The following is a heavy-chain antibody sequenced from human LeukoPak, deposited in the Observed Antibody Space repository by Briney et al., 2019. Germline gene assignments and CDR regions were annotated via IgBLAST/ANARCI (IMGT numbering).Heavy chain of an antibody. V-gene: IGHV1-2*02. Sequence: GASVKVSCKASGYTFTGYYMHWVRQAPGQGLEWMGWINPNSGGTNYAQKFQGRVTMTRDTSISTAYMELSRLRSDDTAVYYCARDRAVAGTNPFDYWGQGTLVTVSS. D-gene: IGHD6-19*01. CDR2: INPNSGGT. CDR3: ARDRAVAGTNPFDY. CDR1: GYTFTGYY. J-gene: IGHJ4*02.